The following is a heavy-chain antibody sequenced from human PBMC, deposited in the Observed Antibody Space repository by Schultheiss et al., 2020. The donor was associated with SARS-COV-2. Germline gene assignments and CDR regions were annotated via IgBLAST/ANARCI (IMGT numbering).Heavy chain of an antibody. CDR1: GFTFDDYA. CDR2: ISGSGGST. V-gene: IGHV3-23*01. D-gene: IGHD6-6*01. J-gene: IGHJ6*03. CDR3: AKDRDSSSRYFYYYYYMDV. Sequence: GGSLRLSCAASGFTFDDYAMHWVRQAPGKGLEWVSAISGSGGSTYYADSVKGRFTISRDNSKNTLYLQMNSLRAEDTAVYYCAKDRDSSSRYFYYYYYMDVWGKGTTVTVSS.